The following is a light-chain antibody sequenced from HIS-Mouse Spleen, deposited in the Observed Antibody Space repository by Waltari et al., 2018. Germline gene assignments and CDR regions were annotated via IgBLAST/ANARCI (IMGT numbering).Light chain of an antibody. CDR1: VLAKKY. Sequence: SYELTQPSSVSVSPGQTARITCSGDVLAKKYARWFQQKPGQAPVLVIYTDSERPSGIPARFSGSSSGTTVTLTISGAQVEDEADYYCYSAADNNLVFGGGTKLTVL. CDR2: TDS. J-gene: IGLJ3*02. CDR3: YSAADNNLV. V-gene: IGLV3-27*01.